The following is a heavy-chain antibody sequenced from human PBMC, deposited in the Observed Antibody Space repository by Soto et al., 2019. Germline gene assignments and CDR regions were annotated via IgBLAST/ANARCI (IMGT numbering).Heavy chain of an antibody. J-gene: IGHJ4*02. D-gene: IGHD4-17*01. CDR2: IYYSGST. Sequence: SSETLSLTWTVSGGSISSHYWSWTRQPQGKGLEWIGYIYYSGSTNYNPSLKSRVTISVDTSKNQFSLKLSSVTAADTAVYYCARDYGDTRFDYWGQGTLVTVSS. V-gene: IGHV4-59*08. CDR3: ARDYGDTRFDY. CDR1: GGSISSHY.